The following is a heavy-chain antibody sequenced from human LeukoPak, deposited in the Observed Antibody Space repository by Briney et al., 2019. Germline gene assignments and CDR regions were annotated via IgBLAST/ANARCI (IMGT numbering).Heavy chain of an antibody. D-gene: IGHD5-12*01. J-gene: IGHJ3*02. CDR3: ARDQRGAYSGFDDDTHAFDI. CDR2: INTNTGNP. Sequence: ASVKVSCKASGYTFTSYAMNWVRQAPGQGLEWMGWINTNTGNPTYAQGFTGRFVFSLDTSVSTAYLQISSLKAEDTAVYYCARDQRGAYSGFDDDTHAFDIWGQGTMVTVSS. V-gene: IGHV7-4-1*02. CDR1: GYTFTSYA.